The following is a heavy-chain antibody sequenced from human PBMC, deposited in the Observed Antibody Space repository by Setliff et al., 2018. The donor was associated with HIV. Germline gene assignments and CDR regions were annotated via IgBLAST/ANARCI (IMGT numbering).Heavy chain of an antibody. J-gene: IGHJ6*03. CDR1: GGSISSGGYY. Sequence: PSETLSLTCTVSGGSISSGGYYWSWIRQHPGKGLEWIGYIYYSGSTYYNPSLKSRVTISVATSKNQFSLKLSSVTAADTAVYYCAREIRAATIYYYYYMDVWGKGTTVTVSS. V-gene: IGHV4-31*03. CDR3: AREIRAATIYYYYYMDV. D-gene: IGHD2-15*01. CDR2: IYYSGST.